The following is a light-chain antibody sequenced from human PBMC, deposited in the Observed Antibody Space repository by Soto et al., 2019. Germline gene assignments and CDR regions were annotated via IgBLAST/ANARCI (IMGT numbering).Light chain of an antibody. CDR1: QSISSG. CDR2: DAS. J-gene: IGKJ4*02. Sequence: DIQMTQSPATLSASVGDRVTITCRASQSISSGLAWYQQKPGQAPKLLIYDASSLESGAPSRFSGSGSGTDFTLTISSLEPEDFAVYYCQQCYSTPLTFGGGTKVDIK. V-gene: IGKV1-5*01. CDR3: QQCYSTPLT.